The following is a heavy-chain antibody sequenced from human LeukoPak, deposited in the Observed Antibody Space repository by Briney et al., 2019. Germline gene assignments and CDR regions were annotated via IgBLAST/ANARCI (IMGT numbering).Heavy chain of an antibody. CDR1: GFTFGDYA. CDR2: IRNKAYRGTT. Sequence: GGSRRLSCTASGFTFGDYAMSWLRQASGKGLEWVGFIRNKAYRGTTEYAASVKGRFTISRDDSKSIAYLQMNSLKTEDTALYYCSRDWYIMNYWGQGTLVTVSS. D-gene: IGHD1-14*01. CDR3: SRDWYIMNY. V-gene: IGHV3-49*03. J-gene: IGHJ4*02.